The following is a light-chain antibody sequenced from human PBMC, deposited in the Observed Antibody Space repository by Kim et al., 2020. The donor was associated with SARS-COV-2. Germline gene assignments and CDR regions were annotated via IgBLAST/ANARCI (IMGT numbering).Light chain of an antibody. J-gene: IGLJ2*01. V-gene: IGLV3-1*01. CDR1: NLGHKY. CDR2: QNS. CDR3: QAWDSSTAV. Sequence: SYELTQPPSVSVSPGQTASITCSGDNLGHKYSSWYQQKPGQSPVMVIYQNSKRPSGIPERLPGSNSGNTATLTISETQPMDEADYYCQAWDSSTAVFGGG.